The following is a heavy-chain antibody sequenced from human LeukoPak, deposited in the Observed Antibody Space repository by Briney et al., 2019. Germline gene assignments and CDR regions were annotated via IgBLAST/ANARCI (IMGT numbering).Heavy chain of an antibody. CDR1: GVSISSYY. CDR3: VRDVGGSGWFDS. J-gene: IGHJ5*01. V-gene: IGHV4-4*07. Sequence: SETLSLTCTVSGVSISSYYCSWIRQPAGQGLEWIGRIYSTGTTNYNPSLKSRVTMSVDTSTKQFSLRLSSVTAADTAVYYCVRDVGGSGWFDSWGQGTLVTVSS. CDR2: IYSTGTT. D-gene: IGHD1-26*01.